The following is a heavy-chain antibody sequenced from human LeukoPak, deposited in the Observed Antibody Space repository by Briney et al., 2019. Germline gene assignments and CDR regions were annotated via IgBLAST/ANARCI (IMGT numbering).Heavy chain of an antibody. Sequence: GGSLRLSCAASGFTFDDYGMSWVRQAPGKGLEWDSGINWNGGSTGYADSVKGRFTISRDNAKNSLYLQMNSLRAEDTALYYCARDSGGSGYYYNPLPFDYWGQGTLVTVSS. CDR3: ARDSGGSGYYYNPLPFDY. CDR1: GFTFDDYG. D-gene: IGHD3-22*01. V-gene: IGHV3-20*04. J-gene: IGHJ4*02. CDR2: INWNGGST.